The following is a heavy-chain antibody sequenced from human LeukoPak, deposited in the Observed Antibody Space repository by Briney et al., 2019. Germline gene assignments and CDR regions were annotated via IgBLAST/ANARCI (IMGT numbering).Heavy chain of an antibody. D-gene: IGHD2/OR15-2a*01. CDR2: ISGSGGST. CDR1: GFTFSSYA. J-gene: IGHJ4*02. CDR3: AKDLLARPDY. Sequence: GGSLRLSCAASGFTFSSYAMTWVRQAPGKGLEWASAISGSGGSTYYADSVKGRFTISRDNSKNTLYLQMNSLRAEDTAVYYCAKDLLARPDYWGQGTLVTVSS. V-gene: IGHV3-23*01.